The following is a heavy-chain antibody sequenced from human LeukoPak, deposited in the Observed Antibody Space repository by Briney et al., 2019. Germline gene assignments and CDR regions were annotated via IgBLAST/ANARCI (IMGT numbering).Heavy chain of an antibody. V-gene: IGHV3-73*01. CDR3: TRVYGDYGYDY. CDR2: IRSKANSYAT. CDR1: GFTFSGSA. J-gene: IGHJ4*02. Sequence: GGSLKLSXAASGFTFSGSAMHWVRQASGKGLEWVRRIRSKANSYATAYAASVKGRFTISRDDSKNTAYLQMNSLKTEDTAVYYCTRVYGDYGYDYWGQGTLVTVSS. D-gene: IGHD4-17*01.